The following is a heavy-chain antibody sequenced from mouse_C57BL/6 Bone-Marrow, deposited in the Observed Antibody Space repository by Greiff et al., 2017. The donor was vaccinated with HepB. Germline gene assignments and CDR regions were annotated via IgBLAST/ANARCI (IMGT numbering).Heavy chain of an antibody. CDR1: GFTFSSYA. CDR3: TRASYGAWFAY. D-gene: IGHD1-2*01. CDR2: ISSGGDYI. Sequence: DVHLVESGEGLVKPGGSLKLSCAASGFTFSSYAMSWVRQTPEKRLEWVAYISSGGDYIYYADTVKGRFTISRANARNTLYLQMSSLKSEDTAMYYCTRASYGAWFAYWGQGTLVTVSA. J-gene: IGHJ3*01. V-gene: IGHV5-9-1*02.